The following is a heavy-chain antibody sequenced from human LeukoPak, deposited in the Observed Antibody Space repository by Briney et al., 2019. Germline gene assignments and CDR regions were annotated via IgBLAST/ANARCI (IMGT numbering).Heavy chain of an antibody. CDR3: ARIYYDSSGYYRLFDP. CDR1: GGSISSYY. V-gene: IGHV4-59*08. CDR2: IFYSGSP. D-gene: IGHD3-22*01. Sequence: SETLSLTCTVSGGSISSYYWSWIRQPPGKGLEWIGNIFYSGSPNYNPSLKSRVTTSFDTSNNQFSLRLSFVTAADTAVYYCARIYYDSSGYYRLFDPWGQGTLVTVSS. J-gene: IGHJ5*02.